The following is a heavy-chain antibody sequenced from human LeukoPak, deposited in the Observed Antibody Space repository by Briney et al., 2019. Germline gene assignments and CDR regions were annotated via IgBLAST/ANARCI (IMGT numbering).Heavy chain of an antibody. CDR2: INHSGST. Sequence: SETLSLTCAVYGGSFSGYYWSWIRQPPGKGLEWIGEINHSGSTNYNPSLKSRVTISVDTSKNQFSLKLSSVTAADTAVYYCAGFLFRSNSFDPWGQGTLVTVSS. CDR1: GGSFSGYY. J-gene: IGHJ5*02. V-gene: IGHV4-34*01. CDR3: AGFLFRSNSFDP. D-gene: IGHD2-21*01.